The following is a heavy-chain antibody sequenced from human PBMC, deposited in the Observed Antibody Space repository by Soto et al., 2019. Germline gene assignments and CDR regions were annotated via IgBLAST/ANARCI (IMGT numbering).Heavy chain of an antibody. V-gene: IGHV1-2*02. CDR1: GYTFTAYH. Sequence: QVQLVQSGAEVKEPGDSVRVSCEGSGYTFTAYHIHWVRQAPGHGLEWMGWINPKFGDTTYAQDFQGRVSMTRDMSISTVYMELSRLTSDDTVIYYCARNMDYYYGRGSGNGHGVWGQGTTVTVFS. D-gene: IGHD3-10*02. CDR3: ARNMDYYYGRGSGNGHGV. CDR2: INPKFGDT. J-gene: IGHJ6*02.